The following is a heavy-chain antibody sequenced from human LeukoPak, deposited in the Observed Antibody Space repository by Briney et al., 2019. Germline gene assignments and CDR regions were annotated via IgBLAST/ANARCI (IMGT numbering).Heavy chain of an antibody. Sequence: GGSLRLSCAASGFTFSSYAMNWVRQAPGKGLEWVAVISYDGSNKYYADSVKGRFTISRDNSKNTLYLQMNSLRAEDTAVYYCARDLRYFDWLFDFDYWGQGTLVTVSS. CDR2: ISYDGSNK. D-gene: IGHD3-9*01. V-gene: IGHV3-30*04. J-gene: IGHJ4*02. CDR3: ARDLRYFDWLFDFDY. CDR1: GFTFSSYA.